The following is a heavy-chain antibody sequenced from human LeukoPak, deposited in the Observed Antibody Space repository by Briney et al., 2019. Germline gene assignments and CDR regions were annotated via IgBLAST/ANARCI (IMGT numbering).Heavy chain of an antibody. J-gene: IGHJ4*02. CDR2: IYYSGST. CDR1: GGSISNYY. V-gene: IGHV4-59*08. D-gene: IGHD6-19*01. Sequence: SETLSLTCTVSGGSISNYYWSWVRQPPGKGLEWIGYIYYSGSTTYNPSLRSRVTISVDTSKNQFSLKLSSVTAADTAVYYCARNLGSGWYYDYWGQGILVTVSS. CDR3: ARNLGSGWYYDY.